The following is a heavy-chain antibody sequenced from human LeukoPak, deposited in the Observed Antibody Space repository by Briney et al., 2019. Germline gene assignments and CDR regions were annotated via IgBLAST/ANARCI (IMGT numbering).Heavy chain of an antibody. J-gene: IGHJ4*02. D-gene: IGHD2/OR15-2a*01. CDR3: ARVSMDTSYFDY. CDR1: GYTFTSYG. Sequence: ASVKVSCKASGYTFTSYGISWVRQAPGQGLEWMGWISAYNGNTNYAQKLQGRVTMTTDTSTSTAYMGLRSLRSDDTAVYYCARVSMDTSYFDYWGQGTLVTVSS. V-gene: IGHV1-18*04. CDR2: ISAYNGNT.